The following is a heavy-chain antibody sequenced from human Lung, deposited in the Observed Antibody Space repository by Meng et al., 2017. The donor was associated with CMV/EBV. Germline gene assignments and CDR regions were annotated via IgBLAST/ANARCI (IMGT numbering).Heavy chain of an antibody. CDR1: GFSFSSYA. CDR2: ISGVDGST. Sequence: GGSXRLXCAASGFSFSSYAMTWVRQAPGTGLEWVSSISGVDGSTYYTDSGKGRFTISRDNSKNTLYLQINSLRAEDTAVYYCAKNYYDFRSGYFPPTNAMDAWXQGTTVTVSS. D-gene: IGHD3-3*01. CDR3: AKNYYDFRSGYFPPTNAMDA. V-gene: IGHV3-23*01. J-gene: IGHJ6*02.